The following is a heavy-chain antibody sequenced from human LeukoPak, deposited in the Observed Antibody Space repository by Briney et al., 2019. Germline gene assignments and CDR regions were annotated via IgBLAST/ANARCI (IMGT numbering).Heavy chain of an antibody. CDR2: IRLDGSNK. CDR1: GFSLSSHG. V-gene: IGHV3-30*02. CDR3: AKVFNAGWTSSHFDY. J-gene: IGHJ4*02. D-gene: IGHD2-2*01. Sequence: PGGSLRLSCAAFGFSLSSHGMHWVRQSPGKGMEWVAFIRLDGSNKFYADSVKGRFTISRDNSKNTLSVQMNSLRAEDTAVYYCAKVFNAGWTSSHFDYWGQGTLVTVSS.